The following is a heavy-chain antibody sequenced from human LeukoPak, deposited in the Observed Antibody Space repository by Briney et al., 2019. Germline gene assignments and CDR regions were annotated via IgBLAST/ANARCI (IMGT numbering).Heavy chain of an antibody. Sequence: SETLSLTCGVSGVSISNFYWSWVRQPPGKGLEWIGSIYYTGSTYYSPSLKSRVTISVDPSKNQFSLRLSSVTAAGTAVYYCARLLGGDPYYMDVWGKGTTVTVSS. CDR2: IYYTGST. CDR1: GVSISNFY. CDR3: ARLLGGDPYYMDV. V-gene: IGHV4-59*01. D-gene: IGHD3-3*01. J-gene: IGHJ6*03.